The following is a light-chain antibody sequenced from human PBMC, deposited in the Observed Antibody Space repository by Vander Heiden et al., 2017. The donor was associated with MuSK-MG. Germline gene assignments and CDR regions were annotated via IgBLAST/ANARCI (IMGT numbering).Light chain of an antibody. J-gene: IGKJ3*01. CDR1: QRVGSR. CDR2: DAF. Sequence: LMTQSPVPLSVSPGERATLSCRASQRVGSRLAWYQQKPGQAPRLLIYDAFTRATGIPARFSGGGSGTEFTLTINSLQSEDSAIYYCQHYDRRPLFGPGTKVEIK. CDR3: QHYDRRPL. V-gene: IGKV3-15*01.